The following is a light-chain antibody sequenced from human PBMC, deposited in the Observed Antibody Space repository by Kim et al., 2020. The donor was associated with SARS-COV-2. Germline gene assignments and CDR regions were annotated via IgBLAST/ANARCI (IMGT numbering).Light chain of an antibody. CDR1: KLGEKF. V-gene: IGLV3-1*01. CDR3: QAWDSSTAVV. CDR2: QDN. J-gene: IGLJ2*01. Sequence: VSPGQTDSIFGSGNKLGEKFAAWYQQRPGQSPVLLIFQDNKRPSGIPERFSGSNSGDTATLTISGTQPMDEADYFCQAWDSSTAVVFGGGTQLTVL.